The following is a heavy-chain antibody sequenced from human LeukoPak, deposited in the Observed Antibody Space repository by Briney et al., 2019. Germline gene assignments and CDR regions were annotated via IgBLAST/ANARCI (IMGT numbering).Heavy chain of an antibody. J-gene: IGHJ4*02. CDR2: IYYSGST. Sequence: PSETLSLTCTVSGGSISSHYWSWIRQPPGKGLEWIGYIYYSGSTNYNPSLKSRVTISVDTSKNQFSLKLSSVTAADTAVYYCARVRYYYDSSGFDYWGQGTLVTVSS. D-gene: IGHD3-22*01. CDR3: ARVRYYYDSSGFDY. CDR1: GGSISSHY. V-gene: IGHV4-59*11.